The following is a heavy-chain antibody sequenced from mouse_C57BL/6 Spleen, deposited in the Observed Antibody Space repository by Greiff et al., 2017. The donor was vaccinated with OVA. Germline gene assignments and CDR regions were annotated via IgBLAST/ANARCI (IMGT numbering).Heavy chain of an antibody. CDR3: ARGGNYYGSRYYAMDY. CDR2: ILPGSGST. Sequence: VQLQQSGAELMKPGASVKLSCKATGYTFTGYWIEWVKQRPGHGLEWIGEILPGSGSTNYNEKFKGKATFTADTSSNTAYMQLSSLTTEDSAIYYGARGGNYYGSRYYAMDYWGQGTSVTVSS. D-gene: IGHD1-1*01. CDR1: GYTFTGYW. J-gene: IGHJ4*01. V-gene: IGHV1-9*01.